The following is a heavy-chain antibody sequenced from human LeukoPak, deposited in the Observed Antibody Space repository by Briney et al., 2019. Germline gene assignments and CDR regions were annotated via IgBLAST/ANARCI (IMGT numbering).Heavy chain of an antibody. CDR3: ATRKLGNDY. CDR1: GGSVSNYY. CDR2: IYYTET. Sequence: PSETLSLTCTVSGGSVSNYYWSWIRQSPGKGLEWIGYIYYTETSYNPSLTSRVTISADTSTNQVSVQLYSGTAADAAVYYCATRKLGNDYWGQGTLVTVSS. D-gene: IGHD7-27*01. J-gene: IGHJ4*02. V-gene: IGHV4-59*02.